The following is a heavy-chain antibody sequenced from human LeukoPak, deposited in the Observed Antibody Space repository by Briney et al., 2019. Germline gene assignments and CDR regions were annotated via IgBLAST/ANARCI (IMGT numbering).Heavy chain of an antibody. CDR1: GFTFSRYW. CDR3: ARVLSGSWDWFDP. CDR2: INPDGSTT. V-gene: IGHV3-74*01. J-gene: IGHJ5*02. D-gene: IGHD3-22*01. Sequence: PGGSLRLSCVASGFTFSRYWIHWVRQAPGKGLEWVSRINPDGSTTTYADSVKGRFTISRDNAKNTVYLQMNSLRAEDTAVYYCARVLSGSWDWFDPWGQGTLVTVS.